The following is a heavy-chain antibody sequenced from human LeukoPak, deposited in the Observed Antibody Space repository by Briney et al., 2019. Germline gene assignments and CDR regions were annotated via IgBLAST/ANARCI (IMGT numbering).Heavy chain of an antibody. CDR3: AKALIVVVTAMNY. Sequence: GASLRLSCAASGFTFSSYAVSWVRQAPGKGLEWVSAISGSGGSTYYADSVKGRFTISRDNSKNTLYLQMNSLRAEDTAVYYCAKALIVVVTAMNYWGQGTLVTVSS. CDR2: ISGSGGST. D-gene: IGHD2-21*02. V-gene: IGHV3-23*01. CDR1: GFTFSSYA. J-gene: IGHJ4*02.